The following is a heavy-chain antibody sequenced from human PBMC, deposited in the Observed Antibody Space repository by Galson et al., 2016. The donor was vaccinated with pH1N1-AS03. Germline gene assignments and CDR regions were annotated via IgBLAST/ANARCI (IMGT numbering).Heavy chain of an antibody. V-gene: IGHV4-39*01. CDR2: MSNSGGT. CDR1: GGSISSSWY. D-gene: IGHD6-13*01. CDR3: ARRLPSGLTVAEAGDAFDI. Sequence: ETLSLTCTVSGGSISSSWYWGWIRQTPGKGLEWIGSMSNSGGTKYNPSLRSRVSISGDTSKNQFSLNLRSVAAADSAVYHCARRLPSGLTVAEAGDAFDIWGRGTMVTVSS. J-gene: IGHJ3*02.